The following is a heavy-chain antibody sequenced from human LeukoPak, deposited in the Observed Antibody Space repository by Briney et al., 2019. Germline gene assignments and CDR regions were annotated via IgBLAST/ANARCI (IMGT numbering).Heavy chain of an antibody. CDR3: TTDGVGVEGATYDN. Sequence: GGSLRLSCAASGFTFTTYAMSWVRQAPGKGLEWVGRIKAKAHGGTIEYAAPVKGRFTISRDDSKNTLYLQMNSLKTEDTAVYYCTTDGVGVEGATYDNWGQGTLVSVSS. V-gene: IGHV3-15*01. CDR1: GFTFTTYA. CDR2: IKAKAHGGTI. J-gene: IGHJ4*02. D-gene: IGHD1-26*01.